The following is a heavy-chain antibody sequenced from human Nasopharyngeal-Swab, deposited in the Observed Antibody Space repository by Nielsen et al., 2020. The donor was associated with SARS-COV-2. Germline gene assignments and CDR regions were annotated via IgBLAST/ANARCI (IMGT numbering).Heavy chain of an antibody. Sequence: VRQAPGQGLEWMGIINPTGGSTTYAQKFQGRVIMTRDTSTSTLYMELRGLRSEDTAVYFCARDAGGFYTKDQPYFDYWGQGSLVTVSS. D-gene: IGHD3-10*01. CDR2: INPTGGST. V-gene: IGHV1-46*01. CDR3: ARDAGGFYTKDQPYFDY. J-gene: IGHJ4*02.